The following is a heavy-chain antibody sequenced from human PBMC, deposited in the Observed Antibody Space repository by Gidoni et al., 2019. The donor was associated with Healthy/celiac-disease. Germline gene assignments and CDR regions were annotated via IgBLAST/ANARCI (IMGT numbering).Heavy chain of an antibody. Sequence: QVQLVQSGAEVKKPGASVKVSCKASGYTFTSYDINWVRQATGQGLEWMGWMNPNSGNTGYAQKFQGRVTMTRNTSISTAYMELSSLRSEDTAVYYCARERRFLEWLVGLPDDTTNWFDPWGQGTLVTVSS. J-gene: IGHJ5*02. CDR1: GYTFTSYD. CDR3: ARERRFLEWLVGLPDDTTNWFDP. CDR2: MNPNSGNT. V-gene: IGHV1-8*01. D-gene: IGHD3-3*01.